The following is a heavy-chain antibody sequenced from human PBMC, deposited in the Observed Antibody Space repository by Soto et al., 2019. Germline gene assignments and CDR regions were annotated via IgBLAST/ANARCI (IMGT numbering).Heavy chain of an antibody. Sequence: QVQLVESGGGLVKPGGSLRLSCAASGFTFSDYYMSWIRQAPGKGLEWDSYISSSDSTIYYADSVKGRFTISRDNAKNSLYLQMNSLRAEDTAVYYCARERYCSGGSCRYYYYGMDVWGQGTTVTVSS. D-gene: IGHD2-15*01. J-gene: IGHJ6*02. CDR2: ISSSDSTI. V-gene: IGHV3-11*01. CDR1: GFTFSDYY. CDR3: ARERYCSGGSCRYYYYGMDV.